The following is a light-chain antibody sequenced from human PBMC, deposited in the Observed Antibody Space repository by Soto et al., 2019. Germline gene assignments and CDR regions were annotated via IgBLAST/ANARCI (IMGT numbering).Light chain of an antibody. CDR2: AAS. Sequence: TQMTQSPLSLSASVGEKIIITCRASRDVGSDVSWYQQKPGQAPKLVIYAASNLYTGVPSRFSGRRSGTEFTLTISSLQPEDFASYYCLQHYGGSWTFGQGTKVEIE. CDR3: LQHYGGSWT. V-gene: IGKV1-6*01. CDR1: RDVGSD. J-gene: IGKJ1*01.